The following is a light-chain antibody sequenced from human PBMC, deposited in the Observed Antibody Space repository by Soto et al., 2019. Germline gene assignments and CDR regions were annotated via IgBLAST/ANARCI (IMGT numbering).Light chain of an antibody. Sequence: EIVMTQSPATLSVSRGERVTLXXRASQSVSSNLAWYQQKPGQAPRLVXYGASTRATGSPARFSGSGSGTEFTLTISSLQSEDFAVYYCQQRSNWTRGTFGQGTRLEIK. CDR3: QQRSNWTRGT. CDR2: GAS. CDR1: QSVSSN. V-gene: IGKV3-15*01. J-gene: IGKJ5*01.